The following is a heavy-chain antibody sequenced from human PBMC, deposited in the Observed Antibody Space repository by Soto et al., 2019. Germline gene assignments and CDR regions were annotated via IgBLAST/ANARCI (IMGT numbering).Heavy chain of an antibody. CDR3: VAMAGMWPTVFWFDP. Sequence: ETLSLTFTVSGVSININKWWIWVRQRPGKGPEWIGEIYYRGTANYNPSLKSRVTISVDKSKNQFSLKLTSVTAADTAVYYCVAMAGMWPTVFWFDPWGQGAPVTVYS. V-gene: IGHV4-4*02. D-gene: IGHD6-19*01. CDR1: GVSININKW. CDR2: IYYRGTA. J-gene: IGHJ5*02.